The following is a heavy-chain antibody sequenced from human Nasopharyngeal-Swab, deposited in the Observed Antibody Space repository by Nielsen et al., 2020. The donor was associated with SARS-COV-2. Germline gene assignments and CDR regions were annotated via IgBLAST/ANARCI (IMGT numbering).Heavy chain of an antibody. CDR2: INPSGGST. CDR1: GYTFTSYY. J-gene: IGHJ4*02. Sequence: ASAKVSCKASGYTFTSYYMHWVRHAPGQGLEWMGIINPSGGSTSYAQKFQGRVSMNTDTSTSTVYMELSSLRSEDTAVYYCARDQAARLSHAGYWGQGAPVTVSS. V-gene: IGHV1-46*01. CDR3: ARDQAARLSHAGY. D-gene: IGHD6-6*01.